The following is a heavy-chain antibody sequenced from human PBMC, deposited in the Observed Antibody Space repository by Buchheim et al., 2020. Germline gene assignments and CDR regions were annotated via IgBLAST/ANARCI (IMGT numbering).Heavy chain of an antibody. CDR1: GGSISSGGYF. D-gene: IGHD1-1*01. CDR2: ISYIASTYYSGST. V-gene: IGHV4-31*11. Sequence: QVQLQESGPGLLKPSQTLSLTCSVSGGSISSGGYFWSWIRQRPGQGLEWIGYISYIASTYYSGSTHYNLSLKSRILISVNTSKNQFFLKLTSVTAADTAVYFCARSLVRATATSGYWGQGTL. J-gene: IGHJ4*02. CDR3: ARSLVRATATSGY.